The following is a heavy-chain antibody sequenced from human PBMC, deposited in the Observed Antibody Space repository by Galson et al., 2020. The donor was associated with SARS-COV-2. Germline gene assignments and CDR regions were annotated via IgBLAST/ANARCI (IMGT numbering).Heavy chain of an antibody. Sequence: ASVKVSCKVSGYTLTELSMHWVRQAPGKGLEWMGGFDPEDGETIYAQKFQGRVTMTEDTSTDTAYMELSSLRSEDTAVYYCATAPPLYSSSSGSWFDRWGQGTLVTVSS. D-gene: IGHD6-6*01. CDR1: GYTLTELS. V-gene: IGHV1-24*01. CDR2: FDPEDGET. J-gene: IGHJ5*02. CDR3: ATAPPLYSSSSGSWFDR.